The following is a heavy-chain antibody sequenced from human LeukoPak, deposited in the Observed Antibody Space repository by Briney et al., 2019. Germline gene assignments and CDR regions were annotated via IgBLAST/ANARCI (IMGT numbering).Heavy chain of an antibody. D-gene: IGHD2-21*02. CDR1: GGSISSGGYY. Sequence: SETLSLTCTVSGGSISSGGYYWSWIRQPPGKGLEWIGYIYYSGSTNYNPSLKSRVTISVDTSKNQFSLKLSSVTAADTAVYYCARQVPIEKGGDLDYYYYGMDVWSQGTTVTVSS. CDR2: IYYSGST. V-gene: IGHV4-61*08. J-gene: IGHJ6*02. CDR3: ARQVPIEKGGDLDYYYYGMDV.